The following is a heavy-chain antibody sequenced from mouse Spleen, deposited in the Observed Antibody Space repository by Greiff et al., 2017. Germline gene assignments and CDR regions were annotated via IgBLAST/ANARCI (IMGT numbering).Heavy chain of an antibody. V-gene: IGHV5-17*02. Sequence: DVMLVESGGGLVQPGGSRKLSCAASGFTFSSFGMHWVRQAPEKGLEWVAYISSGSSTIYYADTVKGRFTISRDNPKNTLFLQMTSLRSEDTAMYYCARELLGAMDYWGQGTSVTVSS. D-gene: IGHD2-12*01. CDR1: GFTFSSFG. J-gene: IGHJ4*01. CDR2: ISSGSSTI. CDR3: ARELLGAMDY.